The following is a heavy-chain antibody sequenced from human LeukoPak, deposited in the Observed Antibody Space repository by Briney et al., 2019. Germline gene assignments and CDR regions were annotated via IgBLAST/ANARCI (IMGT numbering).Heavy chain of an antibody. D-gene: IGHD6-13*01. CDR3: ARVRRPDLSSSWYLVGTYYYYYGMDV. CDR1: GGSISSYY. Sequence: SETLSLTCTVSGGSISSYYWSWIRQPPGKGLEWIGYIYYSRSTNYNPSLKSRVTISVDTSKNQFSLKLSSVTAADTAVYYCARVRRPDLSSSWYLVGTYYYYYGMDVWGQGTTVTVSS. CDR2: IYYSRST. J-gene: IGHJ6*02. V-gene: IGHV4-59*01.